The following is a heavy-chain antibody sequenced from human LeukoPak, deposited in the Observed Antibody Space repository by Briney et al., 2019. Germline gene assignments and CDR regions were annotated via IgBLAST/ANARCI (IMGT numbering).Heavy chain of an antibody. D-gene: IGHD6-25*01. CDR3: ARVRLLGY. CDR2: ISYDGSNK. J-gene: IGHJ4*02. Sequence: PGRSLRLSCAASGFTFSSYAMHWVRQASGKGLEWVAVISYDGSNKYYADSVKGRFTISRDNSKNTLYLQMNSLRAEDTVVYYCARVRLLGYWGQGTLVTVSS. CDR1: GFTFSSYA. V-gene: IGHV3-30*01.